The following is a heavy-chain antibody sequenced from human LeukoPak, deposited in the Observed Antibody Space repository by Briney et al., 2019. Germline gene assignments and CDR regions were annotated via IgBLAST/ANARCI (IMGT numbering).Heavy chain of an antibody. V-gene: IGHV1-2*02. CDR3: AILRLSTGLWWFFDL. D-gene: IGHD2-8*02. CDR2: INPNSGDT. J-gene: IGHJ2*01. Sequence: AASVKVSCKASGYTFNAYYLHWVRQAPGQGLEWRGWINPNSGDTKYAQKFQGRVTMTGDTSISTAYMELSRLRFDDTAVYYCAILRLSTGLWWFFDLWGRGTLVTVSS. CDR1: GYTFNAYY.